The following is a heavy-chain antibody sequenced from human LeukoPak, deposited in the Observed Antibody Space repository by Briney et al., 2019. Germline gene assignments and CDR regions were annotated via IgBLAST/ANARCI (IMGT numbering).Heavy chain of an antibody. J-gene: IGHJ3*02. CDR2: IYYSGST. Sequence: SETLSLTCAVYGGSFSGYYWSWIRQPPGKGLEWIGYIYYSGSTNYNPSLKSRVTISVDTSKNQFSLKLSSVTAAGTAVYYCAREYSSSWSSRDAFDIWGQGTMVTVSS. CDR1: GGSFSGYY. D-gene: IGHD6-13*01. CDR3: AREYSSSWSSRDAFDI. V-gene: IGHV4-59*01.